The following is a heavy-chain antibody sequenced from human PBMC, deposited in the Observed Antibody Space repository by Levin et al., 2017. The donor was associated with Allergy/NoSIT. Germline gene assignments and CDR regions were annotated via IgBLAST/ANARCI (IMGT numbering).Heavy chain of an antibody. D-gene: IGHD6-19*01. CDR3: AKGYSSGRGAFDI. J-gene: IGHJ3*02. CDR2: ISSSSSSI. CDR1: GFIFSSYS. V-gene: IGHV3-48*01. Sequence: ETLSLTCAASGFIFSSYSMNWVRQAPGKGLEWVSYISSSSSSIYYADSVKGRFTISRDNAKNSLYLQMNSLRAEDTAVYYCAKGYSSGRGAFDIWGQGTMVTVSS.